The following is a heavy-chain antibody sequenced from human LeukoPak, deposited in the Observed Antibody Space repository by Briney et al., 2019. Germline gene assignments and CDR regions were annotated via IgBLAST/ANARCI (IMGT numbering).Heavy chain of an antibody. CDR3: ARGRSKDY. J-gene: IGHJ4*02. V-gene: IGHV3-7*04. CDR2: IKYDGSEK. D-gene: IGHD3-10*01. CDR1: GFTFISYW. Sequence: GGSLLLSSSGSGFTFISYWMSWVRRAPGKGLEWVANIKYDGSEKYYVDSVKGRFTISRDNAKNSLYLQMNSLRVEDTAVYYCARGRSKDYWGQGTLVTVSS.